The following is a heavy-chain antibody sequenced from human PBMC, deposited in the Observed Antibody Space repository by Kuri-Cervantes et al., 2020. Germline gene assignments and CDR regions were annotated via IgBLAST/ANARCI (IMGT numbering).Heavy chain of an antibody. V-gene: IGHV4-39*01. CDR1: GGSISSGDYY. CDR2: IYYSGST. J-gene: IGHJ4*02. D-gene: IGHD6-19*01. Sequence: GSLRLSCTVSGGSISSGDYYWGWIRQPPGKGLEWIGSIYYSGSTYYNPSLKSRVTISVDTSKNQFSLKLSSVTAADTAVYYCANIAVAGKGYWGQGTLVTVSS. CDR3: ANIAVAGKGY.